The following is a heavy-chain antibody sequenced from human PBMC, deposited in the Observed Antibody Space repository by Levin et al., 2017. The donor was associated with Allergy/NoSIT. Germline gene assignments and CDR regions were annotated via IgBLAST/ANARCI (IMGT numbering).Heavy chain of an antibody. CDR3: AQQRGARLTY. CDR2: ISFDGTKK. Sequence: GGSLRLSCGDSALTSSNQGMHWVRQAPGKGLEWVAGISFDGTKKYYIDSVRGRFTISRSNSRTPLSLQMSNLRPEDTAVSYCAQQRGARLTYWGQGAVAPVS. V-gene: IGHV3-30*03. CDR1: ALTSSNQG. D-gene: IGHD6-6*01. J-gene: IGHJ4*02.